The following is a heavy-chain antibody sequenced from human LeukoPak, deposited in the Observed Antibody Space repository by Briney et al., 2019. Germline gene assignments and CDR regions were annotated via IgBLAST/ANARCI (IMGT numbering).Heavy chain of an antibody. CDR1: GYSITSGYY. CDR3: GRYSNDYYYFDY. J-gene: IGHJ4*02. CDR2: IYHSGTT. Sequence: SGTLSLTCAVSGYSITSGYYWGWIRQPPGKGLEWIVIIYHSGTTFYNASLKSRVTISVDTSKNQFSLKLSSVTAADTAVYYCGRYSNDYYYFDYWGQGTLVTVSS. V-gene: IGHV4-38-2*01. D-gene: IGHD3-22*01.